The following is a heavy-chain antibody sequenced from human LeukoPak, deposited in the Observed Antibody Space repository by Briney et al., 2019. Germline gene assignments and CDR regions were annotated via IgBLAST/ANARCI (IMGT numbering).Heavy chain of an antibody. CDR3: ARRGGYNRLDFDY. CDR2: IYPGDSDT. J-gene: IGHJ4*02. CDR1: GYSFTSYW. D-gene: IGHD5-24*01. V-gene: IGHV5-51*01. Sequence: GESLKISCKGSGYSFTSYWIGWVRQMPGKGLEWMGLIYPGDSDTRYSPSFQGQVTISADKSISAAYLQWSSLKASDTAMYYCARRGGYNRLDFDYWGQGTLVTVSS.